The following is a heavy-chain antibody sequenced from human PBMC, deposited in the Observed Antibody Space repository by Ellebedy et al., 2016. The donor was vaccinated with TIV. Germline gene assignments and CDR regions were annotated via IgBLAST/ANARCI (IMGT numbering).Heavy chain of an antibody. D-gene: IGHD4-23*01. V-gene: IGHV3-43*02. Sequence: GESLKISCAASGFTFSDYYMSWIRQAPGKGLEWVSLISGDGGSTYYADSVKGRFTISRDNSKNSLYLQMNSLRTEDTALYYCAKDDYGGNLGYWGQGTLVTVSS. CDR2: ISGDGGST. J-gene: IGHJ4*02. CDR1: GFTFSDYY. CDR3: AKDDYGGNLGY.